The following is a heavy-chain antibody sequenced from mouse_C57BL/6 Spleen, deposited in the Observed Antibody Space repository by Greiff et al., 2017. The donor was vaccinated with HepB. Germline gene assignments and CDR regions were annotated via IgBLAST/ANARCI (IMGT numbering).Heavy chain of an antibody. J-gene: IGHJ1*03. D-gene: IGHD1-1*01. V-gene: IGHV1-42*01. CDR3: AQGFITTVVARSYWYFDV. CDR2: INPSTGGT. CDR1: GYSFTGYY. Sequence: EVQLQQSGPELVKPGASVKISCKASGYSFTGYYMNWVKQSPEKSLEWIGEINPSTGGTTYNQKFKAKATLTVDKSSSTAYMQLKSLTSEDSAVYYCAQGFITTVVARSYWYFDVWGTGTTVTVSS.